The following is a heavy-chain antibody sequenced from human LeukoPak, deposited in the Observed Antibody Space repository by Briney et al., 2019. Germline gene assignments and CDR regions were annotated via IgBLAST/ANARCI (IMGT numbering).Heavy chain of an antibody. J-gene: IGHJ5*02. CDR3: ALLHDIVVVPAAPVDP. Sequence: ASVKVSCKASGYTFTTYGISWVRQAPGQGLEWMGWISDYNGNTNYAQKFQGRVSMTRDMSTSTVYMELSSLRSEDTAVYYCALLHDIVVVPAAPVDPWGQGTLVTVSS. CDR2: ISDYNGNT. V-gene: IGHV1-18*01. CDR1: GYTFTTYG. D-gene: IGHD2-2*01.